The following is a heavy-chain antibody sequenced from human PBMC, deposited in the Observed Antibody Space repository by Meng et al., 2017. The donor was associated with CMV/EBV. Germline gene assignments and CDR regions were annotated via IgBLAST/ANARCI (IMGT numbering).Heavy chain of an antibody. CDR2: ISTNNGNT. CDR3: ARDTTGTVYYYYGMDV. Sequence: ASVKVSCKASGYTFTSYRISWVRQAPGQGLEWMGWISTNNGNTNYAHKLQGRVTMTTDTSTSTVYMELRSLRSDDTAVYYCARDTTGTVYYYYGMDVWGQGTTVTVSS. J-gene: IGHJ6*02. CDR1: GYTFTSYR. D-gene: IGHD1-1*01. V-gene: IGHV1-18*01.